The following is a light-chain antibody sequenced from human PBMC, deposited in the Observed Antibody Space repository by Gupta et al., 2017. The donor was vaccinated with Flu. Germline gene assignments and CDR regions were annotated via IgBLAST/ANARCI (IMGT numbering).Light chain of an antibody. CDR3: AAWDDSLSGWV. CDR2: TYS. CDR1: SSNIGSTS. Sequence: QLVLTQPPSASGTPGQRVTISCSGGSSNIGSTSVNLYQDVPGTAPKLLIYTYSHRPSGVPDQCSGAKSGTSASPAIIWVQPEEEADYYCAAWDDSLSGWVFGGGTKLTVL. V-gene: IGLV1-44*01. J-gene: IGLJ3*02.